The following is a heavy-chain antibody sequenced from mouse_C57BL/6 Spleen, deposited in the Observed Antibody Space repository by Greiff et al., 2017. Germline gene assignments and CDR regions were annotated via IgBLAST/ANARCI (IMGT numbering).Heavy chain of an antibody. J-gene: IGHJ3*01. CDR1: GFTFSSYG. V-gene: IGHV5-6*01. CDR2: ISSGGSYT. CDR3: ARQGPSNYEWFAD. D-gene: IGHD2-5*01. Sequence: EVMLVESGGDLVKPGGSLKLSCAASGFTFSSYGMSWVRQTPDKRLEWVATISSGGSYTYYPDSVKGRFTISRDNAKNTLYLQMSSLKSEDTAMYYCARQGPSNYEWFADWGQGTLVTVSA.